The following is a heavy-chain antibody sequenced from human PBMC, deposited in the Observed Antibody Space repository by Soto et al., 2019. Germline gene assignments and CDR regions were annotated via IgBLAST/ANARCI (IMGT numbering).Heavy chain of an antibody. V-gene: IGHV3-30*18. D-gene: IGHD3-3*01. CDR3: AKATVEYYFDY. Sequence: QVQLVESGGGVVQPGRSLRLSCAASGFTFSIYGMHWVRQAPGKGLEWVAVISYDGSNKYYADSVKGRFTISRDNSKNTRYLQMNSLRGEDTAVYYCAKATVEYYFDYWGQGTLVTVSS. CDR2: ISYDGSNK. J-gene: IGHJ4*02. CDR1: GFTFSIYG.